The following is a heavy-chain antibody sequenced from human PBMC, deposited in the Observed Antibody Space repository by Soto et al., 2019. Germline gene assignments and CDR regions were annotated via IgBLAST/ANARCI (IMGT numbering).Heavy chain of an antibody. CDR2: IYYSGST. D-gene: IGHD1-26*01. Sequence: SETLSLTCTVSGGSISSYYWSWIRQPPGKGLEWIGYIYYSGSTNYNPSLKSRVTISVDTSKNQFSLKLSSVTAADTAVYYCARKGSGSYYDDGFDYWGPGTPVTVSS. J-gene: IGHJ4*02. CDR1: GGSISSYY. V-gene: IGHV4-59*01. CDR3: ARKGSGSYYDDGFDY.